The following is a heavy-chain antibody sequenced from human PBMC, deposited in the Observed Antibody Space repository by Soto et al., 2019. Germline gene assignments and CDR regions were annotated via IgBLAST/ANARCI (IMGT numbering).Heavy chain of an antibody. D-gene: IGHD6-19*01. CDR2: ISAYNGNT. J-gene: IGHJ6*02. Sequence: GASVKVSCKASGYTFTSYGISWVRQAPGQGLEWMGWISAYNGNTNYAQKLQGRVTMTTDTSTSTAYMELRSLRSDDTAMYYCARRVSSGWYSGGMDVWGQGTTVTVSS. V-gene: IGHV1-18*01. CDR3: ARRVSSGWYSGGMDV. CDR1: GYTFTSYG.